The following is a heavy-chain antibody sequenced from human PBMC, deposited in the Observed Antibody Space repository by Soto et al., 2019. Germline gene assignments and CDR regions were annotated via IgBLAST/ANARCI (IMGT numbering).Heavy chain of an antibody. V-gene: IGHV3-7*03. CDR2: INQDGNDK. CDR1: GSTFSPHW. Sequence: EVQLVESGGGVVQPGGSLRLSCAASGSTFSPHWLSWVRQAPGTGHEWVAKINQDGNDKKYVDSVKGRFTISRDNAKNSLYLHMNSLRAEDTAVYYCTKLYDDYWGQGTLVTVSS. D-gene: IGHD3-16*01. J-gene: IGHJ4*02. CDR3: TKLYDDY.